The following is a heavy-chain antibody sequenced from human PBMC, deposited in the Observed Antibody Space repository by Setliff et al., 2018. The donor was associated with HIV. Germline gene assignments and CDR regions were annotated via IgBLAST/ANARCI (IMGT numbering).Heavy chain of an antibody. V-gene: IGHV1-2*02. CDR3: ASSATFLEVGVSK. CDR1: GYTFTDYF. CDR2: INPNSGAT. J-gene: IGHJ4*02. Sequence: ASVKVSCKASGYTFTDYFVHWVRQAPGQGLEWMGWINPNSGATNYVQDFQGRGTMTRDTSINTVYMELTSLRSDDTAIYYCASSATFLEVGVSKWVPGTLVTVSS. D-gene: IGHD2-15*01.